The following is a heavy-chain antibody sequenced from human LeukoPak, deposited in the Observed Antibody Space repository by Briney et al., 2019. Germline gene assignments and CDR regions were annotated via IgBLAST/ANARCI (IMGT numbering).Heavy chain of an antibody. CDR2: ISSSSSYI. J-gene: IGHJ4*02. CDR3: ARGKKVTYYYDSSGYFPFGY. Sequence: PGGSLRLSCAASGFTFSSYSMNWVRQAPGKGLEWVSSISSSSSYIYYADSVKGRFTISRDNAKNSLYLQMNSLRAEDTAVYYCARGKKVTYYYDSSGYFPFGYWGQGTLVTVSS. D-gene: IGHD3-22*01. V-gene: IGHV3-21*01. CDR1: GFTFSSYS.